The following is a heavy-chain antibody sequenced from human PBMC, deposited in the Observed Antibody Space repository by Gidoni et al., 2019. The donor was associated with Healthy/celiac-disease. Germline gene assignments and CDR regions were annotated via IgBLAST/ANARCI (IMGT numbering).Heavy chain of an antibody. CDR1: GFTFRSYG. Sequence: QVPLVESGGGVVQPGRSLRLSCAASGFTFRSYGMHWVRQAPGKGLGWVAGIWYDGSNKYYADSVKGRFTISRDNSKNTLYLQMNSLRAEDTAVYYCARDPVAGYYWYFDLWGRGTLVTVSS. CDR3: ARDPVAGYYWYFDL. CDR2: IWYDGSNK. V-gene: IGHV3-33*01. J-gene: IGHJ2*01. D-gene: IGHD6-19*01.